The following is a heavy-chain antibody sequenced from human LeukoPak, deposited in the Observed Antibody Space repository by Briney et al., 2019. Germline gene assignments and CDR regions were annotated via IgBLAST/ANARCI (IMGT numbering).Heavy chain of an antibody. CDR3: AKGRGSGSYFGIDP. J-gene: IGHJ5*02. CDR1: GFTFSDYA. Sequence: PGGSLRLSCAASGFTFSDYATSWVRQAPGKGLEWVSGISNSGARTDYADSVKGRFTISRGNSKNTLYLQMNSLRAEDTAVYYCAKGRGSGSYFGIDPWGQGTLVTVSS. D-gene: IGHD3-10*01. V-gene: IGHV3-23*01. CDR2: ISNSGART.